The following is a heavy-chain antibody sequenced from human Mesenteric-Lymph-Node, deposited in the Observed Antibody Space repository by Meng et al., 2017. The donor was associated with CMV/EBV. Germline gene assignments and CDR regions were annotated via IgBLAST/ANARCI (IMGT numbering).Heavy chain of an antibody. CDR2: ISSSSSYI. J-gene: IGHJ5*02. CDR3: ANFRGGRMGWFDP. V-gene: IGHV3-21*01. D-gene: IGHD2/OR15-2a*01. CDR1: GFTFSSYS. Sequence: GESLKISCAASGFTFSSYSMNWVRQAPGKGLEWVSSISSSSSYIYYADSVKGRFTISRDNAKNSLYLQMNSLRAEDTAVYYCANFRGGRMGWFDPWGQGTLVTVSS.